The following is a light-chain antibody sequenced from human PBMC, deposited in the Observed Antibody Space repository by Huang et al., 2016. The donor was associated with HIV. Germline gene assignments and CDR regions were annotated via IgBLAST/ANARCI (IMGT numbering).Light chain of an antibody. V-gene: IGKV2-28*01. CDR3: MQAVQMGLT. J-gene: IGKJ4*01. Sequence: EIMLTQSPLSLSVTPGEPASISCRSSQSLLHSNGYNRLDWYLQKTGQSPQLLIYLSSIRASGVPDRFSSSGSGTDFTLKISRVEAEDIGVYYCMQAVQMGLTFGGGTKVEIK. CDR1: QSLLHSNGYNR. CDR2: LSS.